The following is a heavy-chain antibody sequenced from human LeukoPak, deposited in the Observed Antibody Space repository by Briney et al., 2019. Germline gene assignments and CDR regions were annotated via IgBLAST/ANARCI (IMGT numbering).Heavy chain of an antibody. Sequence: SETLSLTCTVSGGSISSGSFYWSWIRQPAGKGLEWIGRIYTSGSTNYNPSLKRRVTISVDASKNQFSLKLSSVTAADTAVYYCAKKGGRKAKIVDYWGQGTLVTVSS. D-gene: IGHD1-26*01. CDR3: AKKGGRKAKIVDY. V-gene: IGHV4-61*02. CDR1: GGSISSGSFY. J-gene: IGHJ4*02. CDR2: IYTSGST.